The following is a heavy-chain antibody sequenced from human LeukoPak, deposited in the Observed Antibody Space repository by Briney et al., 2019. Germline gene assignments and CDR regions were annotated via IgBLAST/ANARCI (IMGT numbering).Heavy chain of an antibody. CDR2: ISSSGSTI. D-gene: IGHD3-10*01. CDR3: ARGGSGSYYTLLDY. CDR1: GFTFSSYE. Sequence: PGGSLRLSCAASGFTFSSYEMNWVRQAPGKGLEWVSYISSSGSTIYYGDSVKGRFTISRDNAKNSLYLQMNSLRAEDTAVYYCARGGSGSYYTLLDYWGQGTLVTVS. V-gene: IGHV3-48*03. J-gene: IGHJ4*02.